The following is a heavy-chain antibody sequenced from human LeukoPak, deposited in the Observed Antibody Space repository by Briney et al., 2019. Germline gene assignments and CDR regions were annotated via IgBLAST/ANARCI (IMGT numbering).Heavy chain of an antibody. D-gene: IGHD6-6*01. CDR3: ARAFSIAARPWDY. J-gene: IGHJ4*02. Sequence: SETLSLTCNVSGYSISTGYYWGWIRQPPGKGLEWNGKIYHSGKTYYNLSLKSRVTISIDTSKNQFSLKLSSVTAADTAVYYCARAFSIAARPWDYWGRGTLVTVSS. V-gene: IGHV4-38-2*02. CDR1: GYSISTGYY. CDR2: IYHSGKT.